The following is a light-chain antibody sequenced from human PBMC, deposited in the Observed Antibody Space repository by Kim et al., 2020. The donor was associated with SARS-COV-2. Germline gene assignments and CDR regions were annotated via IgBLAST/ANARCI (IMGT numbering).Light chain of an antibody. CDR1: QSISGW. CDR2: KAS. J-gene: IGKJ1*01. CDR3: QQYYTYST. Sequence: DIQMTQSPSTLSASVGDRVTITCRASQSISGWLAWYQQKPGKAPKLLIYKASNLESGVPSRFSGSGSGTEFTLTISSLQPDDFATYYCQQYYTYSTFGQGTKLEI. V-gene: IGKV1-5*03.